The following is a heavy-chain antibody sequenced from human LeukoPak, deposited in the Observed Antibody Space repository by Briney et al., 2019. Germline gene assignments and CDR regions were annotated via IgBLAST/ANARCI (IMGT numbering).Heavy chain of an antibody. Sequence: GGSLRLSCAASGFTFSSYSMNWVRQAPGKGLEWVSSISSSSSYIYYADSVKGRFTISRDNAKNSLYLQMNSLRAEDTAVYYCARDRLATQFDYWGQGTLGTVSS. CDR2: ISSSSSYI. D-gene: IGHD2-15*01. V-gene: IGHV3-21*04. CDR1: GFTFSSYS. J-gene: IGHJ4*02. CDR3: ARDRLATQFDY.